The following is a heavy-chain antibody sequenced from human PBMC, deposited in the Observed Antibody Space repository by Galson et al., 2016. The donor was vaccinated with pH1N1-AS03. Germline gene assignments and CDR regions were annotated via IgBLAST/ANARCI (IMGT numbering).Heavy chain of an antibody. CDR2: ISKDARGK. V-gene: IGHV3-30*03. CDR3: ATDRFGEPTT. CDR1: GFTFSDSG. D-gene: IGHD3-16*01. Sequence: SLRLSCAASGFTFSDSGMHWVRQPPGKGLEWVAVISKDARGKFYADSVKGRFTISRHISTNTVNLQMNNLRVEDTATYYCATDRFGEPTTWGQGTLIIVS. J-gene: IGHJ5*02.